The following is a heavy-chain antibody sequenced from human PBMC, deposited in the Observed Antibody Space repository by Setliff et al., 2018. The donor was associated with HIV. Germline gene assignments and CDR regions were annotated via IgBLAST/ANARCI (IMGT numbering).Heavy chain of an antibody. V-gene: IGHV1-8*03. J-gene: IGHJ6*03. Sequence: ASVKVSCKASGGPFKTYAINWVRQATGQGLEWMGWMNPDSGNTGSAQNFQGRLTITWNTSISTAYMELGSLGFDDTAVYFCARTRSGGSSVYYYYYMDVWGQGTAVTVSS. CDR2: MNPDSGNT. CDR1: GGPFKTYA. CDR3: ARTRSGGSSVYYYYYMDV. D-gene: IGHD2-15*01.